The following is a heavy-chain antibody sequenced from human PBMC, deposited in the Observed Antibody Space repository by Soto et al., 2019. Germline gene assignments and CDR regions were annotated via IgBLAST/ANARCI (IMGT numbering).Heavy chain of an antibody. CDR1: GGSVSSGSYY. D-gene: IGHD3-10*01. J-gene: IGHJ3*02. V-gene: IGHV4-61*01. CDR2: IYYSGST. Sequence: ETLSLTCTVSGGSVSSGSYYWSWIRQPPGKGLEWIGYIYYSGSTNYNPSLKSRVTISVDTSKNQFSLKLSSVTAADTAVYYCARPGGLLWFGEFDDAFDIWGQGTMVTVSS. CDR3: ARPGGLLWFGEFDDAFDI.